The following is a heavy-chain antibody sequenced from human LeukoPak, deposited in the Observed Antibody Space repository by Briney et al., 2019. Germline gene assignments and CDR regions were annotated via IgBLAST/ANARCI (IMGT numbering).Heavy chain of an antibody. V-gene: IGHV1-18*01. CDR1: GYTFTSYG. Sequence: ASVKVSCKASGYTFTSYGISWVRQAPGQGLEWMGWISAYNGNTNYAQKLQGRVTMTTDTSTGTAYMELRSLRSDDTAVYYCARDLSPLGMAAAGRGYWGQGTLVTVSS. D-gene: IGHD6-13*01. CDR2: ISAYNGNT. CDR3: ARDLSPLGMAAAGRGY. J-gene: IGHJ4*02.